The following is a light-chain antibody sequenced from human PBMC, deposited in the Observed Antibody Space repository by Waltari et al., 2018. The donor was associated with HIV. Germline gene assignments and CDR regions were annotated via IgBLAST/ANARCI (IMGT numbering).Light chain of an antibody. Sequence: QSALTQPASVSGSPGQSITISCTAPSSDVGGYNYVSRYQQHPGKAPKLMIYEVSNRPSGVSNRFSGSKSGNTASLTISGLQAEDEADYYCSSYTSSSTRVFGGGTKLTVL. J-gene: IGLJ2*01. CDR3: SSYTSSSTRV. V-gene: IGLV2-14*01. CDR2: EVS. CDR1: SSDVGGYNY.